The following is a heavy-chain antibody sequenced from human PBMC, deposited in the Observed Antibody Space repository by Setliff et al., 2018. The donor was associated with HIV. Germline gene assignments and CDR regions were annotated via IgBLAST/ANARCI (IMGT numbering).Heavy chain of an antibody. D-gene: IGHD6-13*01. Sequence: GGSLRLSCAASGFIFSSYSTHWVRQAPGKGLEWVAVISYDGSHISYADSVKGRFTISRDNSKNTLYLQMNSLRTEDTAVYYCARVFSSSWYGIDCWGQGTLVTVSS. CDR1: GFIFSSYS. CDR3: ARVFSSSWYGIDC. CDR2: ISYDGSHI. V-gene: IGHV3-30*01. J-gene: IGHJ4*02.